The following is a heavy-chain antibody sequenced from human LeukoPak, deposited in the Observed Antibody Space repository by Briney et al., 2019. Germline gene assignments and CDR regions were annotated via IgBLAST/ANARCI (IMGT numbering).Heavy chain of an antibody. J-gene: IGHJ4*02. D-gene: IGHD3-9*01. CDR2: IYSGGST. CDR1: GFTVSSNY. CDR3: ASNYDILTGYYKS. V-gene: IGHV3-53*01. Sequence: PGGSLRLSCAASGFTVSSNYMSWVRQAPGKGLEWVSVIYSGGSTYYADSVKGRFTISRDNAKNSLYLQMNSLRAEDTALYYCASNYDILTGYYKSWGQGTLVTVSS.